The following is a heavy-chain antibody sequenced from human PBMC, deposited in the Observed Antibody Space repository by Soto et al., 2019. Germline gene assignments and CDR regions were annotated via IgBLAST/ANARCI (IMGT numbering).Heavy chain of an antibody. CDR1: GGSFSNYA. V-gene: IGHV1-69*12. CDR3: ARDAFYYDGPTGVYYFDY. J-gene: IGHJ4*02. D-gene: IGHD3-22*01. CDR2: IIPIFATA. Sequence: QVQLVQSGAEVKKPGSSVKVSCKPSGGSFSNYAISWVRQAPGQGLEWMGGIIPIFATANYAQKFQGRVTITADASTHTAYMELNSLRSGDTAVYYCARDAFYYDGPTGVYYFDYWGQGTLVTVSS.